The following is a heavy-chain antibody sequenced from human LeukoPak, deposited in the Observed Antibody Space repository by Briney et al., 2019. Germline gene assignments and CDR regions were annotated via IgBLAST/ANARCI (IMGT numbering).Heavy chain of an antibody. V-gene: IGHV3-64*04. Sequence: GESLRLSCSASGFTFSSYAMHWVRQAPGKGLQYASGISTNGGRTYYADSVKGRFTSSRDNSKNTLYLQMNSLRAEDTAVYYCAKTGYCSGSSCYLGDYWGQGTLVTVSS. CDR1: GFTFSSYA. CDR3: AKTGYCSGSSCYLGDY. CDR2: ISTNGGRT. D-gene: IGHD2-15*01. J-gene: IGHJ4*02.